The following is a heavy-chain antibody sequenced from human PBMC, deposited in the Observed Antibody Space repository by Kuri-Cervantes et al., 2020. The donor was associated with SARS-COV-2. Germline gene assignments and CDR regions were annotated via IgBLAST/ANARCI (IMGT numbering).Heavy chain of an antibody. CDR1: GFTFDDYA. D-gene: IGHD3-16*01. J-gene: IGHJ4*02. CDR2: ISRNSGSI. V-gene: IGHV3-9*01. Sequence: SLKISCAASGFTFDDYAMHWVRQAPGKGLEWVSGISRNSGSIGYADSVKGRFTISRDNAKNSLYLQMNSLRAEDTAVYYCAKDYDSTCDSWGQGTLVTVSS. CDR3: AKDYDSTCDS.